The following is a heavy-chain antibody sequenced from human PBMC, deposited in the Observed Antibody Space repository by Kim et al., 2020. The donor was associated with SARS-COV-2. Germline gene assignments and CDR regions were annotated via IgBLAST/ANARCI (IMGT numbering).Heavy chain of an antibody. Sequence: SETLSLTCTVSVGSISSYYWSWIRQPPGKGLEWIGYIYYSGSTNYNPSLKSRVTISVDTSKNRFSLKLSSVTAADTAVSYFARDRGSPRGYSAKTNYYYSGMDVWGKWTTVTVSS. CDR2: IYYSGST. V-gene: IGHV4-59*01. CDR1: VGSISSYY. J-gene: IGHJ6*04. CDR3: ARDRGSPRGYSAKTNYYYSGMDV. D-gene: IGHD5-12*01.